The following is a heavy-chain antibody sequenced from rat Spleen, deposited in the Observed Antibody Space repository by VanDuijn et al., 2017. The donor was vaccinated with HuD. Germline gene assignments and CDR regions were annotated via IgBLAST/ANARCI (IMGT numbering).Heavy chain of an antibody. CDR1: GFTFSNYG. V-gene: IGHV5-29*01. Sequence: EVQLVESGGGLVQPGRSLKLSCAASGFTFSNYGMAWLRQAPTKGLEWVATISYDGSSTYYRDSEKGRFTISRDNAKSTLYLQMDSLKSEDTATYYCARWDNSGVMDAWGQGASVTVSS. CDR3: ARWDNSGVMDA. J-gene: IGHJ4*01. CDR2: ISYDGSST. D-gene: IGHD1-10*01.